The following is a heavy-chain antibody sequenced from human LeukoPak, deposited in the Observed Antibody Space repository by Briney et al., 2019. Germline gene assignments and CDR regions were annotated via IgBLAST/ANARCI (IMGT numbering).Heavy chain of an antibody. V-gene: IGHV1-69*04. CDR2: IIPILGIA. J-gene: IGHJ4*02. CDR1: GYTFTSYG. CDR3: ARSFNFHVYFDY. D-gene: IGHD2/OR15-2a*01. Sequence: GASVKVSCKASGYTFTSYGISWVRQAPGQGLEWMGRIIPILGIANYAQKFQGRVTITADKSTSTAYMELSSLRSEDTAVYYCARSFNFHVYFDYWGQGTLVTVSS.